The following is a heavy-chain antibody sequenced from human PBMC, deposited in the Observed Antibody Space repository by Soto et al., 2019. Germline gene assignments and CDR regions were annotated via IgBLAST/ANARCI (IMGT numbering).Heavy chain of an antibody. CDR1: GYSFTRYG. Sequence: QVQLVQSRAEVKNPGASVKVSCKASGYSFTRYGIAWARQAPGQGLEWMGWINTYNGNTNYAQNLRGRVTLTPDTSTSTAYMELTSLRSNDTAIYYCAMVDVYVTPSPQDVWGQGTTVIVSS. CDR3: AMVDVYVTPSPQDV. CDR2: INTYNGNT. J-gene: IGHJ6*02. V-gene: IGHV1-18*01. D-gene: IGHD3-16*01.